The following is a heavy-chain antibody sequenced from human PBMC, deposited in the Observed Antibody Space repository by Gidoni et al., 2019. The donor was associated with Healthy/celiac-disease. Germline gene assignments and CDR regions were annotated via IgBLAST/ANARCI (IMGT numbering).Heavy chain of an antibody. J-gene: IGHJ4*02. CDR3: AKDLYYYGSGSYVEFDY. D-gene: IGHD3-10*01. V-gene: IGHV3-23*01. CDR1: GFAFSSYA. Sequence: EVQLLESGGGLVQPGGSLRLSCAASGFAFSSYAMSWVRQAPGKGLEWVSAISGSGGSTYYADSVKGRFTISRDNSKNTLYLQMNSLRAEDTAVYYCAKDLYYYGSGSYVEFDYWGQGTLVTVSS. CDR2: ISGSGGST.